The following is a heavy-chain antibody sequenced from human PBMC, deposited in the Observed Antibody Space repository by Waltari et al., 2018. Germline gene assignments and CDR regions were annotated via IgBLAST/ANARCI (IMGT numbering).Heavy chain of an antibody. CDR1: GATFRSHA. Sequence: QVQLVQSGAGVKKPGSSVQVSCTASGATFRSHAISWVRRATGQGLEWMCGIIPIFGTANYAQKFQGRVTITADESTSTAYMELSSLRSEDTAVYYCARDGYNSSSPYYYGMDVWGQGTTVTVSS. V-gene: IGHV1-69*01. CDR3: ARDGYNSSSPYYYGMDV. D-gene: IGHD6-6*01. J-gene: IGHJ6*02. CDR2: IIPIFGTA.